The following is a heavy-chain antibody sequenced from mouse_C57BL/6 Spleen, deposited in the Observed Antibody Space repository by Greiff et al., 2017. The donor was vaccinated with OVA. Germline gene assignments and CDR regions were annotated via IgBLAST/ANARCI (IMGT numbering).Heavy chain of an antibody. J-gene: IGHJ4*01. Sequence: QVQLQQPGAELVKPGASVKMSCKASGYTFTSYWITWVKQRPGHGLEWIGDIYPGSGSTNYNEKFKSKATLTVDTSSSTAYMQLSSLTSEDSAVYYCARKGAYYSKKDAMDYWGQGTSVTVSS. D-gene: IGHD2-5*01. CDR1: GYTFTSYW. CDR3: ARKGAYYSKKDAMDY. V-gene: IGHV1-55*01. CDR2: IYPGSGST.